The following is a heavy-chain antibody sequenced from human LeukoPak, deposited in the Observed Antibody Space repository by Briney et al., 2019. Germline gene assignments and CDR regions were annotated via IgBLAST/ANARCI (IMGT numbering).Heavy chain of an antibody. V-gene: IGHV1-18*01. J-gene: IGHJ4*02. CDR2: ISAYNGNT. CDR1: GYTFTSYG. CDR3: ARRYCSGGSCWEDY. Sequence: ASVKVSCKASGYTFTSYGISWVRQAPGQGLEWMGWISAYNGNTNYAHKLQGRVTMTTDTSTSTAYMELRSLRSDDTAVYYCARRYCSGGSCWEDYWDQGTLVTVSS. D-gene: IGHD2-15*01.